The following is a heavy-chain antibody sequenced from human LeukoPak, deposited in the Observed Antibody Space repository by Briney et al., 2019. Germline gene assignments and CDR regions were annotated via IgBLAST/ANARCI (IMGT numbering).Heavy chain of an antibody. CDR3: ATIKRGSIFGYFDF. V-gene: IGHV4-59*11. D-gene: IGHD3-3*02. CDR2: LFDSVNT. Sequence: SETLSLTCTASGGSISSHYWSWIRQPPGKGLEWIAYLFDSVNTKDNPSLQSRLTLSADTSKNQFSLRLSSVTAADTAVYYCATIKRGSIFGYFDFWGQGIKVTVSS. CDR1: GGSISSHY. J-gene: IGHJ4*02.